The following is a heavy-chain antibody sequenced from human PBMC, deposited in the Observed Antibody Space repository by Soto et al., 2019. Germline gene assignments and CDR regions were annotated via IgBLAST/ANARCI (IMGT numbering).Heavy chain of an antibody. V-gene: IGHV4-61*01. CDR1: GGSVSSGSYY. J-gene: IGHJ4*02. CDR3: ARDRNWGPSGAYFDY. CDR2: IYYSGST. Sequence: SETLSLTCTVSGGSVSSGSYYWSWIRQPPGKGLEWIGYIYYSGSTNYNHSLKSRVTISVDTSKNQFSLKLSSVTAADTAVYYCARDRNWGPSGAYFDYWGQGTLVTVSS. D-gene: IGHD7-27*01.